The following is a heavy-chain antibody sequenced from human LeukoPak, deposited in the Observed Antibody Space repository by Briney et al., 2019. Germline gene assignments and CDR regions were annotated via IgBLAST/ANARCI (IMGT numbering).Heavy chain of an antibody. D-gene: IGHD3-22*01. J-gene: IGHJ4*02. CDR3: ARWGYFDSSTYFVVDY. CDR1: GGSISRYY. CDR2: IHYSGTT. V-gene: IGHV4-59*01. Sequence: SETLSLTCTVSGGSISRYYWNWIRQPPGERLEWIGWIHYSGTTAYNPSLESRVTMSVDTSRNHISLKMTSVTAADTATYYCARWGYFDSSTYFVVDYWGQGVLVTVSS.